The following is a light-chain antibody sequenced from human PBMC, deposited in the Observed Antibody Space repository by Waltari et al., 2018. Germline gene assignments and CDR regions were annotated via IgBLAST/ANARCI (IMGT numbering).Light chain of an antibody. CDR1: QSVSSN. Sequence: EIVMTQSPAILSLSPGERAAISCRASQSVSSNLAWYQQKPRQAPRLLMYGVSTGATGIPARFSGSGSGTEFTLTISSLQSEDFAVYYCQQYETWPRTFGQGTKVEIK. J-gene: IGKJ1*01. CDR3: QQYETWPRT. V-gene: IGKV3-15*01. CDR2: GVS.